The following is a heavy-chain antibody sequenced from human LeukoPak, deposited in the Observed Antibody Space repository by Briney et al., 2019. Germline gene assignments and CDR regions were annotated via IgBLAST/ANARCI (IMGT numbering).Heavy chain of an antibody. CDR2: INPSGTST. CDR1: GYTFTNYY. CDR3: ARSDVGAILWAFDI. J-gene: IGHJ3*02. D-gene: IGHD1-26*01. V-gene: IGHV1-46*01. Sequence: GASVKVSCKTSGYTFTNYYMHWVRQAPGQGLEWMGIINPSGTSTTYAQKFQDRVTMTRDTSISTAYMELSRLRSVDTAVYYCARSDVGAILWAFDIWGQGTMVTVSS.